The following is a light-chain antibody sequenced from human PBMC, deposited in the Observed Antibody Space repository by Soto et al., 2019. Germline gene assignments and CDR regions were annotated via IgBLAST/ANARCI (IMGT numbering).Light chain of an antibody. V-gene: IGKV1-5*01. Sequence: DIQMTQSPTTLSASVGDRVTITCRASQIVSNVLAWFQQKPGKGPELLIYDVSNLQSGVPSRFSGSGSGTEFTLTISSLQPDDFAVYYCQQYYRYSWTFGQGTQVEIK. CDR2: DVS. CDR3: QQYYRYSWT. CDR1: QIVSNV. J-gene: IGKJ1*01.